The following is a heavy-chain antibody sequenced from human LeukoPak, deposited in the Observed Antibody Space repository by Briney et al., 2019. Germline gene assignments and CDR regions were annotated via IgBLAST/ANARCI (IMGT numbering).Heavy chain of an antibody. CDR1: GGSISSYY. CDR2: IYTSGST. Sequence: SETLSLTCTGSGGSISSYYWSWIRQPPGKGLEWIGYIYTSGSTNYNPSLKSRVTISVDTSKNQFSLKLSSVTAADTAVYYCARHYYGSGSYPFDYWGQGTLVTVSS. D-gene: IGHD3-10*01. J-gene: IGHJ4*02. CDR3: ARHYYGSGSYPFDY. V-gene: IGHV4-4*09.